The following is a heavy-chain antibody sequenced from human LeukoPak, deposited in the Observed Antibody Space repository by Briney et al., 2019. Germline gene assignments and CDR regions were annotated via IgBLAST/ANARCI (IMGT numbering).Heavy chain of an antibody. CDR3: AIGQPPDY. CDR2: IYPGDSDI. CDR1: AHSFTTYS. J-gene: IGHJ4*02. Sequence: GESLKISCKGSAHSFTTYSILWVRQMPGKGLEWMGIIYPGDSDIEYSPSFQGQVTISADKSISTAYLQWSSLKASDTAMYYCAIGQPPDYWGQGTLVTVSS. V-gene: IGHV5-51*01. D-gene: IGHD3-10*01.